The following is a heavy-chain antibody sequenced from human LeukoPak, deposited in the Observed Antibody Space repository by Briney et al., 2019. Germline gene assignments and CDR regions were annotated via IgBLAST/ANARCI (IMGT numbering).Heavy chain of an antibody. Sequence: GGSLRLSCAASGFTFSSYWMTWVRQAPGKGLEWVANIKQDGSEKSYVDSVKGRFTISRDNAKNSLYLQMNSLRAEDTAVYYCARGLMTTVACIDYWGQGTLVTVSS. J-gene: IGHJ4*02. V-gene: IGHV3-7*01. CDR3: ARGLMTTVACIDY. D-gene: IGHD4-23*01. CDR1: GFTFSSYW. CDR2: IKQDGSEK.